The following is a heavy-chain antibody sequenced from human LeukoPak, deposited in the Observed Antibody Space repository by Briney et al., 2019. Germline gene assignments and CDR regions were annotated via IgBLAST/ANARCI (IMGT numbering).Heavy chain of an antibody. V-gene: IGHV3-49*04. J-gene: IGHJ4*02. Sequence: SLRLSCTASGFTFGDYAMSWVRQAPGKGLEWVGFIRSKAYGGTTEYAASVKGRFTISRDDSRSIAYLQMSSLKTEDTAVYYCTRARASYYFDYWGQGTLVTVSS. CDR2: IRSKAYGGTT. CDR1: GFTFGDYA. D-gene: IGHD3-10*01. CDR3: TRARASYYFDY.